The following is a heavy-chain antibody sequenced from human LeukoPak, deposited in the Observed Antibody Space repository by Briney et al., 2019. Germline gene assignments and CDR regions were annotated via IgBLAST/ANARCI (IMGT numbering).Heavy chain of an antibody. CDR2: IYTSGST. CDR1: GGSISSSSYY. CDR3: ARDYSSGYFNWFDP. V-gene: IGHV4-39*07. D-gene: IGHD3-22*01. Sequence: SETLSLTCTVSGGSISSSSYYWGWIRQPPGKGLEWIGRIYTSGSTNYNPSLKSRVTMSVDTSKNQFSLKLSSVTAADTAVYYCARDYSSGYFNWFDPWGQGTLVTVSS. J-gene: IGHJ5*02.